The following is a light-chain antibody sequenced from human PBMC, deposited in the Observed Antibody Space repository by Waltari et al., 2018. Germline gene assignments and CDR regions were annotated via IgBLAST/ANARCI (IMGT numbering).Light chain of an antibody. V-gene: IGLV2-11*01. CDR3: CSYAGSYTLV. CDR1: SSAAGGYNY. Sequence: QSALTPPRSVSGSSGQSVPISCTGTSSAAGGYNYVSWYQQHPGKAPKLMFYDVSKRPSGVPDRFSGSKSGNTASLTISGLQAEDEADYYCCSYAGSYTLVFGGGTKLTVL. J-gene: IGLJ3*02. CDR2: DVS.